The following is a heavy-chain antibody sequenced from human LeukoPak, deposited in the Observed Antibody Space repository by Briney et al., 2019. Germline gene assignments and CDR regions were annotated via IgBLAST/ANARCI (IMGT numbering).Heavy chain of an antibody. D-gene: IGHD3-16*01. CDR1: GGSISSYY. V-gene: IGHV4-59*01. Sequence: SETLSLTCTVSGGSISSYYWSWIRQPPGKGLEWIGYIYYSGSTNYNPSLKSRVTISVDTSKNQFSPKLSSVTAADTAVYYCARGVNVWTRGPYFDYWGQGTLVTVSS. CDR2: IYYSGST. CDR3: ARGVNVWTRGPYFDY. J-gene: IGHJ4*02.